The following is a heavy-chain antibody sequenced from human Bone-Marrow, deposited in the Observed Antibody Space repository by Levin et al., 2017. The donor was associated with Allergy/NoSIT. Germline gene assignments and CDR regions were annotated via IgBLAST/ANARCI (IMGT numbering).Heavy chain of an antibody. V-gene: IGHV3-72*01. CDR3: AREGDSSAYYIDFDY. D-gene: IGHD6-19*01. CDR2: TRNKANIYTT. Sequence: GGSLRLSCAASGFSFNDHSMNWVRQAPGKGLEWVGRTRNKANIYTTEYAASVKGRFTISRDDSRSSLFLQMNRLQTEDTAVYYCAREGDSSAYYIDFDYWGQGTLVTVSS. J-gene: IGHJ4*02. CDR1: GFSFNDHS.